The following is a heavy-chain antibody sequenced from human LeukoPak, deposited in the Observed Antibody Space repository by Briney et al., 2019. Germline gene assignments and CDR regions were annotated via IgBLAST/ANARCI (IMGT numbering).Heavy chain of an antibody. V-gene: IGHV3-30-3*02. D-gene: IGHD5-24*01. Sequence: PGRSLRLSCAASGFTFSSYAMHWVRQAPGKGLEWVAVISYDGSNKYYADSVKGRFTISRDNSKNTLYLQMNSQRAEDTAVYYCAKEMATTVFDYWGQGTLVTVSS. CDR3: AKEMATTVFDY. CDR2: ISYDGSNK. CDR1: GFTFSSYA. J-gene: IGHJ4*02.